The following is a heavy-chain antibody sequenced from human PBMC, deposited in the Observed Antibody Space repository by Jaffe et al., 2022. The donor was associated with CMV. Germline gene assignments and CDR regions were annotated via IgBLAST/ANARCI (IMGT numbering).Heavy chain of an antibody. J-gene: IGHJ4*02. CDR3: ASLSSPLWSGYSYYFDY. V-gene: IGHV3-23*04. CDR2: ISGSGGST. CDR1: GFTFSSYA. D-gene: IGHD3-3*01. Sequence: EVQLVESGGGLVQPGGSLRLSCAASGFTFSSYAMSWVRQAPGKGLEWVSAISGSGGSTYYADSVKGRFTISRDNSKNTLYLQMNSLRAEDTAVYYCASLSSPLWSGYSYYFDYWGQGTLVTVSS.